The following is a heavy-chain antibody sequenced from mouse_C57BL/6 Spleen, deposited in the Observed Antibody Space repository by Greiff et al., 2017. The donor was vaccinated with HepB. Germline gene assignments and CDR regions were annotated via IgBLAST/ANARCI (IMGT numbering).Heavy chain of an antibody. CDR2: IDPSDSYT. CDR3: ARRGITTVVASYYYAMDY. D-gene: IGHD1-1*01. CDR1: GYSFTGYW. Sequence: VQLQQSGAELAMPGASVKLSCKASGYSFTGYWMHWVKQRPGQGLEWIGEIDPSDSYTNYNQKFKGKSTLTVDKSSSTAYMQLSSLTSEDSAVYYCARRGITTVVASYYYAMDYWGQGTSVTVSS. V-gene: IGHV1-69*01. J-gene: IGHJ4*01.